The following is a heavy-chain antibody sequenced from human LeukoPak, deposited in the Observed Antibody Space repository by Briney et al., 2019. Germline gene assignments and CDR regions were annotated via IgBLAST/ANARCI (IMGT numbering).Heavy chain of an antibody. CDR3: ARRRYYDGSGYLE. V-gene: IGHV4-39*01. Sequence: SETLSLTCSVSSDSVSRSDSYWDWIRQPPGKGLEWIGTIYYSGRTYYSPSLKSRVTMSVDTSNNQFSLNLRPVTVADTAGYYCARRRYYDGSGYLEWGQGTLLSVSS. J-gene: IGHJ1*01. D-gene: IGHD3-22*01. CDR1: SDSVSRSDSY. CDR2: IYYSGRT.